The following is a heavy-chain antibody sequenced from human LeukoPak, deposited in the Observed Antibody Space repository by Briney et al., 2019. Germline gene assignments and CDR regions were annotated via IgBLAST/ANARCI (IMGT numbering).Heavy chain of an antibody. D-gene: IGHD2-15*01. V-gene: IGHV1-18*01. J-gene: IGHJ6*02. CDR1: GYTFTSYG. CDR3: ARLDCSGGSCYPFYYYYYGMDV. Sequence: ASVKVSCKASGYTFTSYGISWVRQAPGQGLEWMGWISAYNGNTNYAQKLQGGVTMTTDTSTSTAYMELRSLRSEDTAVYYCARLDCSGGSCYPFYYYYYGMDVWGQGTTVTVSS. CDR2: ISAYNGNT.